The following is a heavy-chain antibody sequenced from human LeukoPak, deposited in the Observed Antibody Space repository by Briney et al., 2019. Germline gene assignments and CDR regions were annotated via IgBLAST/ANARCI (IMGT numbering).Heavy chain of an antibody. J-gene: IGHJ6*03. Sequence: ASVTVSCKASGYTFTTYDINWVRPARGQGLEWMAWMNPNSGNTGYAQKFQGRVTMTKNTSITTAYMELSSLRSEDTAVYYCARALSWTTDSYYYMDVWGKGTTVTVSS. V-gene: IGHV1-8*01. CDR2: MNPNSGNT. CDR3: ARALSWTTDSYYYMDV. D-gene: IGHD3/OR15-3a*01. CDR1: GYTFTTYD.